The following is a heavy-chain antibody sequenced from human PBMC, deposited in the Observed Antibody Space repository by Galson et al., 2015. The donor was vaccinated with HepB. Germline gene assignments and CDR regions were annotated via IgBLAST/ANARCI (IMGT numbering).Heavy chain of an antibody. Sequence: SLRLSCAASGFIFSNFWMTWVRLAPGKGLEWVASINPDGSEKYYVDSVKGRFTISRDRSKNSVYLHLNSLRAEDTALYYCARDPCSGGICNGRRTSHWGQGTLVTVSS. CDR1: GFIFSNFW. CDR2: INPDGSEK. J-gene: IGHJ4*02. V-gene: IGHV3-7*03. CDR3: ARDPCSGGICNGRRTSH. D-gene: IGHD2-15*01.